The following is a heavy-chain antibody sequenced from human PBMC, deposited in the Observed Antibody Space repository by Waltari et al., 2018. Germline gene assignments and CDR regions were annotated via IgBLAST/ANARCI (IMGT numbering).Heavy chain of an antibody. CDR3: ARASPNYGGNYWYFDL. V-gene: IGHV4-59*01. Sequence: QVQLQESGPGLVKPSETLSFTCTVSGGSISSYYWIWLRQPPGKGLEWIGYIYYSGSTNYNPSLKSRVTISVDTSKNQFSLKLSSVTAADTAVYYCARASPNYGGNYWYFDLWGRGTLVTVSS. CDR1: GGSISSYY. CDR2: IYYSGST. D-gene: IGHD4-17*01. J-gene: IGHJ2*01.